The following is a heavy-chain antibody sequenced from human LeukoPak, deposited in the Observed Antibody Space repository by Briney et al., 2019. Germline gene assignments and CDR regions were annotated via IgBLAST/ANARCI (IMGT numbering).Heavy chain of an antibody. CDR1: GGSISNYY. CDR2: IYYTGST. Sequence: SETLSLTCTVSGGSISNYYWSWIRQPPGKGLEWIGYIYYTGSTSYNPSLRSRVTISVDTSKNQFSLKLTSVTAADTAVYYCARRSRDGYNHLDAFDIWGQGTMVTVSS. CDR3: ARRSRDGYNHLDAFDI. J-gene: IGHJ3*02. V-gene: IGHV4-59*08. D-gene: IGHD5-24*01.